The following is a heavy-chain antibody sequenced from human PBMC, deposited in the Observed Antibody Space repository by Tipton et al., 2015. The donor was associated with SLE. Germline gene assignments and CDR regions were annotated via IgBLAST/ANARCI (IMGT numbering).Heavy chain of an antibody. Sequence: TLSLTCTVSGGSISSHYWSWIRQPPGKGLEWIGEINHSGSTNYNPSLKSRVTISVDTSKNQFSLKLSSVTAADTAVYYCARALGNWNYVGAYYFDYWGQGTLVTVSS. CDR2: INHSGST. V-gene: IGHV4-34*09. J-gene: IGHJ4*02. D-gene: IGHD1-7*01. CDR1: GGSISSHY. CDR3: ARALGNWNYVGAYYFDY.